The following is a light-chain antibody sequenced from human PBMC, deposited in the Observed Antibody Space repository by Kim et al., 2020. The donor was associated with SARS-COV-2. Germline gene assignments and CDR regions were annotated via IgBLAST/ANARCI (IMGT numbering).Light chain of an antibody. CDR3: QQYNNWPLT. V-gene: IGKV3-15*01. Sequence: GYPGERAPLSCRASQSVSSNLAWYQQKPGQAPRLLIYGASTRATGIPARFSGSGSGTEFTLTISSLQSEDFAVYYCQQYNNWPLTFGQGTRLEIK. J-gene: IGKJ5*01. CDR1: QSVSSN. CDR2: GAS.